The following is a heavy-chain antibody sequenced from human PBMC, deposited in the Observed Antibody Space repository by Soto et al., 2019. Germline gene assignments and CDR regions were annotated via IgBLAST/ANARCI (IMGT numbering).Heavy chain of an antibody. D-gene: IGHD3-3*01. CDR1: GGSISRYY. V-gene: IGHV4-59*08. Sequence: SETLSLTCGVSGGSISRYYWSWIRQPPGKGREWILYIYYSGSTNYNPSLKSRVTISVDTSRNQFALKLSSVTAADTAVYYCAASVTYYDFWSGYYKVGDAFDIWGQGTMVTVSS. J-gene: IGHJ3*02. CDR3: AASVTYYDFWSGYYKVGDAFDI. CDR2: IYYSGST.